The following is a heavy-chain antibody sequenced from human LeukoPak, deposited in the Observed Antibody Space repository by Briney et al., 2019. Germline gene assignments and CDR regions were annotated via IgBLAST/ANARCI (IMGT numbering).Heavy chain of an antibody. J-gene: IGHJ4*02. D-gene: IGHD1-1*01. CDR1: GGPLSSSSYY. Sequence: PETLSLTCTVSGGPLSSSSYYWGWIRQPPGKGLEWIGSIYYSGSTYYNPALKSRVTISVDTSKNQFSLKLSSVTAADTAVYYCARGAASTTLDYWGQGTLVTVSS. CDR2: IYYSGST. V-gene: IGHV4-39*07. CDR3: ARGAASTTLDY.